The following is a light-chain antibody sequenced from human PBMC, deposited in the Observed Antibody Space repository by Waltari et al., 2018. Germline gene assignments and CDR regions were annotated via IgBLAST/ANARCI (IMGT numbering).Light chain of an antibody. Sequence: EIVLTQSPATLSLSPGDTATLSCRANQSFNSFLGWYQHKLGQAPRLLIYVTSNRATGVPARFSGSGSGTDFALTISSLEPEDFAIYYCQQRGTWPPLTFGGGTKVEI. CDR3: QQRGTWPPLT. CDR2: VTS. CDR1: QSFNSF. V-gene: IGKV3-11*01. J-gene: IGKJ4*01.